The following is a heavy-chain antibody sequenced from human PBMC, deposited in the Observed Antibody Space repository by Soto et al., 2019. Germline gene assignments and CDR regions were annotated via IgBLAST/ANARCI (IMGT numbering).Heavy chain of an antibody. CDR1: GVSISRSNW. J-gene: IGHJ4*02. CDR2: IYYSGST. V-gene: IGHV4-39*01. Sequence: SETLSLTCSVSGVSISRSNWWTWVRQAPGKGLEWIGSIYYSGSTYYNPSLKSRVTISVDTSKNQFSLKLSSVTAADTAVYYCARHSGIAVAGTAFDYWGQGTLVTVSS. CDR3: ARHSGIAVAGTAFDY. D-gene: IGHD6-19*01.